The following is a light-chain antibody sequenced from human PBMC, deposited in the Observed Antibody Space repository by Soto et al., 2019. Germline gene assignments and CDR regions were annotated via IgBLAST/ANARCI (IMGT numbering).Light chain of an antibody. J-gene: IGKJ3*01. V-gene: IGKV1-5*01. CDR2: DAS. CDR3: QQYNSHSIT. Sequence: DIQMPQSPSTLSASVGDTVTITCRASQSISSWLAWYQQKPGKAPKLLIYDASSLESGVPPRFSGSGYGTEFTLTVGSLQPDDFATYYCQQYNSHSITFGPGTKVEIK. CDR1: QSISSW.